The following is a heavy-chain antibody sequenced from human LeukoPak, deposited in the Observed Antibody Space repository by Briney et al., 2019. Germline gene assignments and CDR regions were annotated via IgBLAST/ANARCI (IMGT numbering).Heavy chain of an antibody. V-gene: IGHV4-59*01. J-gene: IGHJ6*02. CDR2: IYYSGST. CDR1: GGSIISYY. Sequence: PSETLSLTCTVSGGSIISYYWSWIRQPPGKGLEWIGYIYYSGSTNYNPSLKSRVTISVDTSKNQFSLKLSSVTAADTAVYYCARSFHTYYYGSGFYGMDVWGQGTTVTVSS. CDR3: ARSFHTYYYGSGFYGMDV. D-gene: IGHD3-10*01.